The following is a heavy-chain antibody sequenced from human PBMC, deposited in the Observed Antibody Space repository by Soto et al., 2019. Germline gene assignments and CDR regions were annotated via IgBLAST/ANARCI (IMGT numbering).Heavy chain of an antibody. D-gene: IGHD6-13*01. V-gene: IGHV3-23*01. CDR2: LSDSGDII. J-gene: IGHJ4*02. CDR1: GFTFSSHA. CDR3: AKVSSSWYAGFFDL. Sequence: EVQLLESGGGLVQPGRSLRLSCTASGFTFSSHAMTWVRQAPGKGLEWVSGLSDSGDIIYYADSVKGRFTIYRDNAMNTLYLQMNTLRVEDTAVYYCAKVSSSWYAGFFDLWGQGTLVTVSS.